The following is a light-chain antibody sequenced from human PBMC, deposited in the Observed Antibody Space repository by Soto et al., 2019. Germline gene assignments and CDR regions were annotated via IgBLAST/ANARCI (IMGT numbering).Light chain of an antibody. J-gene: IGKJ1*01. Sequence: EIVLTQSPGTLSMSAGERATLSCRASQSVSSSYLAWYQQKPGQAPRLLIYGASRRATGIPDRFSGSGSGTDFTLTISILEPEDFAVYYCQQYASFLRTFGQGTKVEIK. V-gene: IGKV3-20*01. CDR2: GAS. CDR1: QSVSSSY. CDR3: QQYASFLRT.